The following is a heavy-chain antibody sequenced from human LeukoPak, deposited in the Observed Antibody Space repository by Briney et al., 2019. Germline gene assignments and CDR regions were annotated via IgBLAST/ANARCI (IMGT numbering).Heavy chain of an antibody. CDR2: INSDGSST. CDR3: ARVSRATGGAWFDP. D-gene: IGHD1-26*01. J-gene: IGHJ5*02. CDR1: GFTFSSYW. V-gene: IGHV3-74*01. Sequence: GGSLRLSCAASGFTFSSYWMHWVRQAPGKGLVWVSRINSDGSSTSYAASVKGRFTISRDNAKNTLYLQMNSLRAEDTAVYYCARVSRATGGAWFDPWGQGTLVTVSS.